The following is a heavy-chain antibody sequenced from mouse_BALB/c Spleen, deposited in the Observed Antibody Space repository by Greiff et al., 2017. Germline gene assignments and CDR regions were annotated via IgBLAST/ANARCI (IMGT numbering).Heavy chain of an antibody. Sequence: EVKLMESGGGLVQPGGSLKLSCAASGFTFSSYGMSWVRQTPDKRLELVATINSNGGSTYYPDSVKGRFTISRDNAKNTLYLQMSSLKSEDTAMYYCARGYYDYDGYAMDYWGQGTSVTVSS. CDR2: INSNGGST. CDR1: GFTFSSYG. D-gene: IGHD2-4*01. J-gene: IGHJ4*01. CDR3: ARGYYDYDGYAMDY. V-gene: IGHV5-6-3*01.